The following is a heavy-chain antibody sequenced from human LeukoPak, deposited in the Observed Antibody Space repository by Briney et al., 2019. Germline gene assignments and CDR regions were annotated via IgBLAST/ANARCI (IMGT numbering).Heavy chain of an antibody. Sequence: QPGGSLRLSCAASGFTFRNYGMAWVRLAPGKGLEWVANMMEDGSEINYVGSVKGRFTISRDNAKNSLHLQMNSLRVEDTAIYYCARCRQDTYPWSYGPYSHYYYMDVWGRGTTVTVSS. D-gene: IGHD5-18*01. J-gene: IGHJ6*03. CDR1: GFTFRNYG. CDR2: MMEDGSEI. V-gene: IGHV3-7*01. CDR3: ARCRQDTYPWSYGPYSHYYYMDV.